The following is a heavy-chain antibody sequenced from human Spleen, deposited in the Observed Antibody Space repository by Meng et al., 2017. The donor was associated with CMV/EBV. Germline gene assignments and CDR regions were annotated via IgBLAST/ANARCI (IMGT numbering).Heavy chain of an antibody. Sequence: LSLTCAASRFTFSTFEMNWVRQAPGKGLEWVSYITGSGNTIYYADSVKGRFTISRDNAKNSLYLQMNSLRAEDTAVYYCARDRGWLQWANYFDYWGQGTLVTVSS. J-gene: IGHJ4*02. CDR3: ARDRGWLQWANYFDY. CDR2: ITGSGNTI. D-gene: IGHD5-24*01. CDR1: RFTFSTFE. V-gene: IGHV3-48*03.